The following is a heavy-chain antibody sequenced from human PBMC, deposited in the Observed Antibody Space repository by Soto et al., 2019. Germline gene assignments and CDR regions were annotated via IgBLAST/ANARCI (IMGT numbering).Heavy chain of an antibody. J-gene: IGHJ4*02. CDR1: GGSISSGDYY. CDR2: IYYSGST. CDR3: ASMPGRGIVVVPDYYFDY. D-gene: IGHD2-2*01. V-gene: IGHV4-30-4*01. Sequence: PSETLSLTCTVSGGSISSGDYYWSWIRQPPGKGLEWIGYIYYSGSTYYNPSLKSRVTISVDTSKNQFSLKLSSVTAADTAVYYCASMPGRGIVVVPDYYFDYWGQGTLVTVSS.